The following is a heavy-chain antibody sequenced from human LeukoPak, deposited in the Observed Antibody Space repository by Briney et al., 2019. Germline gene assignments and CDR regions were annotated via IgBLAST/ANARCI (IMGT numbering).Heavy chain of an antibody. CDR3: ARIYIAARP. Sequence: PGGSLRLSCAASGFTFSDHWMTWVRQAPGKGLEWVANINQDGSERYYVDSVKGRFTISRDNAKNSLSLQMNSLRAEDTALYYCARIYIAARPWGQRTQVTVSS. V-gene: IGHV3-7*01. D-gene: IGHD6-6*01. CDR1: GFTFSDHW. J-gene: IGHJ5*02. CDR2: INQDGSER.